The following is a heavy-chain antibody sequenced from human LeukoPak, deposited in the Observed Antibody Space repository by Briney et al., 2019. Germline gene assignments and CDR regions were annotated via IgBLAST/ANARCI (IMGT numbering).Heavy chain of an antibody. D-gene: IGHD4-17*01. CDR1: GFTFSSYG. CDR3: AKDLDAKTTVTTGDHAFDI. CDR2: ISGSGGST. V-gene: IGHV3-23*01. Sequence: GGSLRLTCAASGFTFSSYGMSWVRQAPGKGLEWVSAISGSGGSTYYADYVKGRFTISRDNSKNTLYLQMNSLIAEDTAVYYCAKDLDAKTTVTTGDHAFDIWGQGTMVTVSS. J-gene: IGHJ3*02.